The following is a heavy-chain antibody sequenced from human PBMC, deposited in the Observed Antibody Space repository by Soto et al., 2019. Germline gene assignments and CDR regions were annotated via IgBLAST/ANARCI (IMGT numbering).Heavy chain of an antibody. J-gene: IGHJ6*02. V-gene: IGHV3-7*01. CDR1: GFTFSSYW. CDR3: ARQRVTTPPYYYYYGMDV. Sequence: GSLRLSCAASGFTFSSYWMSWVRQAPGKGLEWVANIKQDGSEKYYVDSVKGRFTISRDNAKNSLYLQMNSLRAEDTAVYYCARQRVTTPPYYYYYGMDVWGQGTTVTVSS. D-gene: IGHD4-17*01. CDR2: IKQDGSEK.